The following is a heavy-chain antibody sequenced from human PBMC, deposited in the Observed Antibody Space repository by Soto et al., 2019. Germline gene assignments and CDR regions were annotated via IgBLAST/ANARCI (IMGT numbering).Heavy chain of an antibody. CDR2: ISSSGSTI. J-gene: IGHJ1*01. CDR1: GFTFSSYE. CDR3: ASRYSSGWYGEYFQH. Sequence: EVQLVESGGGLVQPGGSLRLSCAASGFTFSSYEMNWVRQAPGKGLEWVSYISSSGSTIYYADSVKGRFTISRDNAKNSLYLQMTSLRAEDTAVYYCASRYSSGWYGEYFQHWGQGTLVTVSS. D-gene: IGHD6-19*01. V-gene: IGHV3-48*03.